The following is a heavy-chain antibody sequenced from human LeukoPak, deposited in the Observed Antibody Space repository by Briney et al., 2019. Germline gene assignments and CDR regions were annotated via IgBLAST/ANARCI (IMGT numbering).Heavy chain of an antibody. Sequence: PGGSLRLSCEASGFTFSIYGMHWVRQAPGKGLEWVTVMWNDGSNKYYADSVKGRFTISRDNSKNTLYLQINSLRAEDTAVYSCARASGSFDYWGQGTLVTASS. CDR3: ARASGSFDY. V-gene: IGHV3-33*01. J-gene: IGHJ4*02. D-gene: IGHD3-10*01. CDR1: GFTFSIYG. CDR2: MWNDGSNK.